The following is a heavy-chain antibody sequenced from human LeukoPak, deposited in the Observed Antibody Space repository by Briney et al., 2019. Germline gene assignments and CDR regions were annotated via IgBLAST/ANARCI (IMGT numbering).Heavy chain of an antibody. CDR2: IYSGGST. V-gene: IGHV3-66*01. D-gene: IGHD3-9*01. Sequence: PGGSLRLSCAASEFSVGSNYMTWVRQAPGKGLEWVSLIYSGGSTYYADSVKGRFAISRDNSKNTLYLQMNSLRAEDTAVYYCARAGRGLRYFDWLTYDYWGQGTLVTVSS. CDR1: EFSVGSNY. J-gene: IGHJ4*02. CDR3: ARAGRGLRYFDWLTYDY.